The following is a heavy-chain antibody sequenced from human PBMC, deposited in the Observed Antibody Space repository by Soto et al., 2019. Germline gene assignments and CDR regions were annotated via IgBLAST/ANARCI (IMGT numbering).Heavy chain of an antibody. J-gene: IGHJ6*02. Sequence: ASVKVSCKSSGYTFTTSGISWVRQAPGQGLEWMGWISGYNGDTNYAQRFQARVTMTTETSTSTAYMELRSLRFDDTAIYYCAREGPRPYYYYGMDVWGQGTTVTVSS. CDR2: ISGYNGDT. CDR1: GYTFTTSG. V-gene: IGHV1-18*01. CDR3: AREGPRPYYYYGMDV.